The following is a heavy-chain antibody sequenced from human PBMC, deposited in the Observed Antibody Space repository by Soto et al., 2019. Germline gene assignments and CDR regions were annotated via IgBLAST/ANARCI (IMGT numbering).Heavy chain of an antibody. CDR3: AKGGDYGSGLCDP. CDR2: ISGSSRST. D-gene: IGHD3-10*01. Sequence: EVHLLESGGGLVQPGGSLRLSCAASGFTFSSYAMSWVRQAPGKGLEWVSAISGSSRSTYYADSVKGRFTISRDNSKNTLYLQMNSLRAEDSAVYYCAKGGDYGSGLCDPWGQGTLVTVSS. CDR1: GFTFSSYA. J-gene: IGHJ5*02. V-gene: IGHV3-23*01.